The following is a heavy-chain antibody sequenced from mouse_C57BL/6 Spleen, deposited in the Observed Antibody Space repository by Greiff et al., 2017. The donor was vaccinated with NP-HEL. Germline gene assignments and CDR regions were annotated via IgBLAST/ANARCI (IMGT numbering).Heavy chain of an antibody. CDR3: AITTVVGDY. CDR2: IDPSDSYT. Sequence: VQLQQPGAELVMPGASVKLSCKASGYTFTSYWMHWVKQRPGQGLEWIGEIDPSDSYTNYNQKFKGKSTLTVDKSSSTAYMQLSSLTSEDSAVYYCAITTVVGDYWGQGTTLTVSS. D-gene: IGHD1-1*01. CDR1: GYTFTSYW. V-gene: IGHV1-69*01. J-gene: IGHJ2*01.